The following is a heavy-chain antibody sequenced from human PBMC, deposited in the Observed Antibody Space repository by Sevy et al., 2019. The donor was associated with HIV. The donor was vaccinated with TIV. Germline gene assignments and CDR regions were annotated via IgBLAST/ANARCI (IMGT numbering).Heavy chain of an antibody. V-gene: IGHV1-8*01. Sequence: ASVKVSCKASGYTFTSYDINWVRQATGQGLEWMGWMNPNSGNTGYAQKFQGRVTMTRNTSISTAYMELSSLRSEDTAVYYCAGFHDYDFWSGYYYYYYYGMDVWGQGTTVTVSS. J-gene: IGHJ6*02. D-gene: IGHD3-3*01. CDR3: AGFHDYDFWSGYYYYYYYGMDV. CDR2: MNPNSGNT. CDR1: GYTFTSYD.